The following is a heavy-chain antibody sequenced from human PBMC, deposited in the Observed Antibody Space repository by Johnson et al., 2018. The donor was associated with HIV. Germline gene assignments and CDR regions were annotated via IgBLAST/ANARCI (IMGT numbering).Heavy chain of an antibody. D-gene: IGHD4-17*01. CDR3: ATHLRDYDDTLTDDAFDV. J-gene: IGHJ3*01. CDR1: GFTFSGYG. Sequence: QVQLVESGGGEVQPGRSLRLSCAASGFTFSGYGMHWVRQAPGKGLEWVAVISYDGTDKYYADSVKGRFTISRDNSKNTLYLQINSLRTEDTARYYCATHLRDYDDTLTDDAFDVWGQGTVVTVSS. V-gene: IGHV3-30*03. CDR2: ISYDGTDK.